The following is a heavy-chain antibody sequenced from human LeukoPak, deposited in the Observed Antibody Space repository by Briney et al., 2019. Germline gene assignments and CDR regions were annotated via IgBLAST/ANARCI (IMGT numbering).Heavy chain of an antibody. Sequence: KSSETLSLTCAVSGDSFSSHYWTWIRQSPGTGLEWIGYTSHIGRTNYNPSLKSRVTISIDTSKNQSSLKLRSVTAADTAVYYCARDLVTVTKGFDIWGQGTMVSVSS. V-gene: IGHV4-59*11. J-gene: IGHJ3*02. D-gene: IGHD4-17*01. CDR3: ARDLVTVTKGFDI. CDR1: GDSFSSHY. CDR2: TSHIGRT.